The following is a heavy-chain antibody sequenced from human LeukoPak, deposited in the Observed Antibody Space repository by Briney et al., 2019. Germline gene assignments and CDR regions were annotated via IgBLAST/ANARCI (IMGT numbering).Heavy chain of an antibody. CDR2: IYTSGST. D-gene: IGHD3-10*01. CDR3: ARDLNYYGSGMDV. CDR1: GGSFSSYY. Sequence: PSETLSLTCAVYGGSFSSYYWSWIRQPAGKGLEWIGRIYTSGSTNYNPSLKSRVTMSVDTSKNQFSLKLSSVTAADTAVYYCARDLNYYGSGMDVWGKGTTVTISS. J-gene: IGHJ6*04. V-gene: IGHV4-4*07.